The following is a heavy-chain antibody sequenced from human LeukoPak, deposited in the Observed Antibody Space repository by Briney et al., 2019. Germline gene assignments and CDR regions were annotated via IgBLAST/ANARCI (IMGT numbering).Heavy chain of an antibody. Sequence: SETLSLTCSVSGGSIRRYSWSWIRQPPGKGLEWFGYTYYSGSANYTPSLKCRVTISVDTSKNQYSLKLSSVPAADTAVYYCTRLKTSSSWYYYYYGMDVWGQGTTVTVSS. V-gene: IGHV4-59*08. CDR3: TRLKTSSSWYYYYYGMDV. J-gene: IGHJ6*02. CDR1: GGSIRRYS. D-gene: IGHD6-13*01. CDR2: TYYSGSA.